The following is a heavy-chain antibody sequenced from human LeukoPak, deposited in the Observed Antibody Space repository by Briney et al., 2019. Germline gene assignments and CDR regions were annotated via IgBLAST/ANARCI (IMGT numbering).Heavy chain of an antibody. J-gene: IGHJ5*02. Sequence: SETLSLTCTVPGGSVSSSSYYWGWIRQPPGKGLEWTGSISYSGTNYNNPSLKSRVSISIDTSKNQFSVKLTSVTAADTAMYYCASLGTLRSWGQGTLVTVSS. CDR3: ASLGTLRS. D-gene: IGHD7-27*01. V-gene: IGHV4-39*01. CDR2: ISYSGTN. CDR1: GGSVSSSSYY.